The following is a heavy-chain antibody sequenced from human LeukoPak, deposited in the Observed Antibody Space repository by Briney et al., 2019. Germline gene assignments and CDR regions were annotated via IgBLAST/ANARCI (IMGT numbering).Heavy chain of an antibody. CDR1: GSSFTSYW. V-gene: IGHV5-51*01. Sequence: GASLKISCKGSGSSFTSYWIGWVRQMPGKGLEWMGIIYPGDSDTRYSPSFQGQVTISADKSISTAYLQWSSLKASDTAMYYCARLSPQHGSVAGTGFDYWGQGTLVTVSS. J-gene: IGHJ4*02. CDR2: IYPGDSDT. CDR3: ARLSPQHGSVAGTGFDY. D-gene: IGHD6-19*01.